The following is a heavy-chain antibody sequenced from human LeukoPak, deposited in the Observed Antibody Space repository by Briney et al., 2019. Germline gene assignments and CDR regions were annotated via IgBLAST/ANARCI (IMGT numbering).Heavy chain of an antibody. CDR3: ARTGAAAGTFHYHYGMDV. D-gene: IGHD6-13*01. CDR2: IIPIFGTA. CDR1: GGTFSSYA. J-gene: IGHJ6*02. Sequence: SVKVSCKASGGTFSSYAISWVRQAPGQGLEWMGGIIPIFGTANYAQKFQGRVTITADESTSTAYMELSSLRSEDTAVYYCARTGAAAGTFHYHYGMDVWGQGTTVTVSS. V-gene: IGHV1-69*01.